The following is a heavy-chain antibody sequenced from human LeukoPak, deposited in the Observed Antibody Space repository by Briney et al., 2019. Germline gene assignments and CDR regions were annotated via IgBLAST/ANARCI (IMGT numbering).Heavy chain of an antibody. CDR1: GFTFSSYS. D-gene: IGHD1-26*01. J-gene: IGHJ4*02. Sequence: PGGSLRLSCAASGFTFSSYSMNWVRQAPGKGLEWVAVISYDGSNKYYADSVKGRFTISRDNSKNTLYLQMNSLRAEDTAVYYCARDIGWGATNYWGQGTLVTVSS. CDR3: ARDIGWGATNY. CDR2: ISYDGSNK. V-gene: IGHV3-30*03.